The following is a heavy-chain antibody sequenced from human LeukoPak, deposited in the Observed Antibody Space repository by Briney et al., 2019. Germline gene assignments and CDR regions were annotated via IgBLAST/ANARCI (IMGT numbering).Heavy chain of an antibody. V-gene: IGHV3-23*01. D-gene: IGHD6-13*01. J-gene: IGHJ6*02. CDR3: AKDNSSRQDYGMDV. Sequence: GGSLRLSCAASGFSFRTYAMSLVRQAPGKGLDWVFAISDDSAKIYYSASVKGRFTISRDNSKNTLFLQLNSLRVEDTGVYYCAKDNSSRQDYGMDVWGQGTTVTVSS. CDR1: GFSFRTYA. CDR2: ISDDSAKI.